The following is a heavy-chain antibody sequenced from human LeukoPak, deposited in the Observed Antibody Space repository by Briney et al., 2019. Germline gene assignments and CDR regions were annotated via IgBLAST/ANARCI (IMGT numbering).Heavy chain of an antibody. CDR1: GGSISSYY. V-gene: IGHV4-59*01. Sequence: KASETLSLTCTVSGGSISSYYWSWIRQPPGKGLEWIGYIYYSGSTNYNPSLKSRVTISVDTSKNQFSLKLSSVTAADTAVYYCARGGDTKKYDFWSGYPPWDYYYYGMDVWGQGTTVTVSS. J-gene: IGHJ6*02. D-gene: IGHD3-3*01. CDR2: IYYSGST. CDR3: ARGGDTKKYDFWSGYPPWDYYYYGMDV.